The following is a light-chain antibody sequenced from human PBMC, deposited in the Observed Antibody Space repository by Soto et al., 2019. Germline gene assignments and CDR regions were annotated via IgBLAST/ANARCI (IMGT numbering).Light chain of an antibody. Sequence: QSVLTQSASVSGSPGQSITISCTGTSSDVGGYNYVSWYQQHPGKAPKLMISEVSNRPSGVSNRFSGSESGNTASLTISGLQAEDEADYYCISYTSGSTLYVFGTGTKSPS. V-gene: IGLV2-14*01. CDR3: ISYTSGSTLYV. CDR1: SSDVGGYNY. CDR2: EVS. J-gene: IGLJ1*01.